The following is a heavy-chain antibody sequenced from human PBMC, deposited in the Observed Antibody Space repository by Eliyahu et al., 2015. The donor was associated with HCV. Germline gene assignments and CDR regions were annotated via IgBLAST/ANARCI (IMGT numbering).Heavy chain of an antibody. Sequence: QLQLQESGPGLVKPSETLSLTCTVSGGSISSSSYYWGWIRQPPGKGLEWIGSIYYSGSTYYNPSLKSRVTISVDTSKNQFSLKLSSVTAADTAVYYCASLPIRPYYYDSSGSRHWGQGTLVTVSS. V-gene: IGHV4-39*01. CDR3: ASLPIRPYYYDSSGSRH. D-gene: IGHD3-22*01. J-gene: IGHJ4*02. CDR2: IYYSGST. CDR1: GGSISSSSYY.